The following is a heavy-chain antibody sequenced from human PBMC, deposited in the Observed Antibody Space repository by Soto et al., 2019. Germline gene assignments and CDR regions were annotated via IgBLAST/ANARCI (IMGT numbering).Heavy chain of an antibody. V-gene: IGHV1-18*04. CDR1: GYTFTSYG. D-gene: IGHD3-10*01. Sequence: ASVKVSCKASGYTFTSYGISWVRQAPVQGLEWMGWISAYNGNTNYAQKFQGWVTMTRDTSISTAYMELSRLRSDDTAVYYCARDRGFVTMVRGPKTGGMDVWGQGTTVTVSS. CDR3: ARDRGFVTMVRGPKTGGMDV. CDR2: ISAYNGNT. J-gene: IGHJ6*02.